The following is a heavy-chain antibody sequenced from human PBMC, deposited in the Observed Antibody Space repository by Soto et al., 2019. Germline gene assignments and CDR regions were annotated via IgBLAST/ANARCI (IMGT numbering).Heavy chain of an antibody. Sequence: GGSLRLSCATSGFTFSSYAMHWVRQAPGKGLEWVAVISYDGSNKYYADSVKGRFTISRDNSKNTLYLQMNSLRAEDTAVYYCARDKGVGANRGGFDYWGQGTLVTVSS. CDR3: ARDKGVGANRGGFDY. CDR2: ISYDGSNK. CDR1: GFTFSSYA. J-gene: IGHJ4*02. D-gene: IGHD1-26*01. V-gene: IGHV3-30-3*01.